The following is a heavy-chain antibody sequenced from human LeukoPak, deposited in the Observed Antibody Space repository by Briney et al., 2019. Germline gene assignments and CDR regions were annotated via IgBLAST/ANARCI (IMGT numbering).Heavy chain of an antibody. Sequence: PGGPLRLSCAASGFIFSTYWMTWVRQAPGKGLEWVANIKQDGSEKHYVDSVKGRFTISRDNAKNSLYLQMNSLRAEDTAVYYCAREIIVTTFPDYWGQGTLVTVSS. V-gene: IGHV3-7*01. J-gene: IGHJ4*02. CDR2: IKQDGSEK. CDR1: GFIFSTYW. D-gene: IGHD4-11*01. CDR3: AREIIVTTFPDY.